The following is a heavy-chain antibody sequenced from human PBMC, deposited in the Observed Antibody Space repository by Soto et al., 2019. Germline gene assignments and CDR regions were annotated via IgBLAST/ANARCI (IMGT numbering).Heavy chain of an antibody. Sequence: PGGSLRLSCAASGFTVSSNYMSWVRQAPGKGLEWVSVIYSGGSTYYADSVKGRFTISRDNSKNTLYLQMNSLRAEDTAVYYCARDRYSGYDLSLAFYYWGQGALVTVSS. CDR3: ARDRYSGYDLSLAFYY. CDR2: IYSGGST. J-gene: IGHJ4*02. V-gene: IGHV3-66*01. CDR1: GFTVSSNY. D-gene: IGHD5-12*01.